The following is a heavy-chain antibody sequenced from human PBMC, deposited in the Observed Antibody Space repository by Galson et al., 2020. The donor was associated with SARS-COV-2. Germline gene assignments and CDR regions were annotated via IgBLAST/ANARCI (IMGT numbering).Heavy chain of an antibody. J-gene: IGHJ5*02. CDR2: ITTSGTST. Sequence: TGGSLRLSCAASGFTFSSYAMSWVRQAPGRGLEWVPTITTSGTSTYYADSVKGRFTISRDNSKNTLYLQMNSLRAEDTAVYYCAKARVPAAVKWFDAWGQGTLVTVSS. V-gene: IGHV3-23*01. D-gene: IGHD2-2*01. CDR3: AKARVPAAVKWFDA. CDR1: GFTFSSYA.